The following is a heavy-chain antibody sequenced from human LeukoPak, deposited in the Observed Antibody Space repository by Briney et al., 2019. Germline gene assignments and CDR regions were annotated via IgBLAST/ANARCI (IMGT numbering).Heavy chain of an antibody. CDR2: IKTKADGGTT. Sequence: PGGSLRLSCAASGFTFSNAWMTWVRQAPGKGLEWGGHIKTKADGGTTDYAAPVRGRFTISRDDSKNTLYLQMNSLKTEDTALYYCTTFFWSSYYSDYYYYYMDVWGKGTTVTVSS. CDR3: TTFFWSSYYSDYYYYYMDV. V-gene: IGHV3-15*01. D-gene: IGHD3-3*01. CDR1: GFTFSNAW. J-gene: IGHJ6*03.